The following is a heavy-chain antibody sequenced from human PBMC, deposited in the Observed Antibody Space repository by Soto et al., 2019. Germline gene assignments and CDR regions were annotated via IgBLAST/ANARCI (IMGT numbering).Heavy chain of an antibody. V-gene: IGHV3-30*18. D-gene: IGHD3-22*01. CDR2: VSYDGSNK. CDR3: AKDTYYYDRSGYYTYDH. Sequence: PGGSVGLSCAASGVSFTSYGVQWVGQAPGKGLEWVASVSYDGSNKHYADSVKGRFTISRDNSRNTLDLQMNSLRAEDTAVYYCAKDTYYYDRSGYYTYDHWGQGT. CDR1: GVSFTSYG. J-gene: IGHJ4*02.